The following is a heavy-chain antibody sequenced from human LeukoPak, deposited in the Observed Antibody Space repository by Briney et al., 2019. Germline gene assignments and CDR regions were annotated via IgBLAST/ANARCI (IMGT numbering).Heavy chain of an antibody. Sequence: PSETLSLTCAVYGGSFSGYYWSWIRQPPGKGLEWIGEINHSGSTNYNPSLKSRVTISVDTSKNQFSLKLSSVTAADTAVYYCARKSSSWYYPNWFDPWGQGTLATVSS. CDR3: ARKSSSWYYPNWFDP. J-gene: IGHJ5*02. V-gene: IGHV4-34*01. D-gene: IGHD6-13*01. CDR2: INHSGST. CDR1: GGSFSGYY.